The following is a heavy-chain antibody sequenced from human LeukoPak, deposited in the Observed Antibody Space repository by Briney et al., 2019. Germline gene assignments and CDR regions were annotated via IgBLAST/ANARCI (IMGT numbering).Heavy chain of an antibody. V-gene: IGHV3-7*04. CDR2: IKQDGSEK. D-gene: IGHD5-12*01. Sequence: GGSLRLSCAASGVTFSSFWMSCVRQPPGKGLEWVAIIKQDGSEKYYVDSVKGRFTISRDNAKNSLYLQMNSLRAEDTAVYYCARATRGYSDSNYWGQGTLVTVSS. J-gene: IGHJ4*02. CDR3: ARATRGYSDSNY. CDR1: GVTFSSFW.